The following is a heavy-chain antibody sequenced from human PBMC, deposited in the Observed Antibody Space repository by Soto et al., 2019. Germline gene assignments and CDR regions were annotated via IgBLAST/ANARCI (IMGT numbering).Heavy chain of an antibody. D-gene: IGHD3-22*01. J-gene: IGHJ6*02. Sequence: ASVKVSCKASGYTFTSYGISWVRQAPGQGLEWMGWISAYNGNTNYAQKLQGRVTMTTDTSTSTAYMELRSLRSDDTAVYYCARDYYDSSGYYYVSVYYCYGMDVWGQGTTVTVSS. V-gene: IGHV1-18*01. CDR2: ISAYNGNT. CDR1: GYTFTSYG. CDR3: ARDYYDSSGYYYVSVYYCYGMDV.